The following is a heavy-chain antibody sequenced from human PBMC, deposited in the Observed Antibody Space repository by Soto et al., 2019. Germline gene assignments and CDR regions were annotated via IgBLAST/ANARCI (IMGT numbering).Heavy chain of an antibody. J-gene: IGHJ6*04. Sequence: EVQLVESGGGLVQPGGSLRLSCAASGFTVSSKYMSWVRQAPGKGLEWVSLIQSGGPTYYADSVKGRFTISRDTSENTVHLQMDSLRAEDTAVYYCARDEVLCDVGRCYGVAVDVWGKGTRVTGSS. CDR1: GFTVSSKY. V-gene: IGHV3-66*01. D-gene: IGHD2-15*01. CDR2: IQSGGPT. CDR3: ARDEVLCDVGRCYGVAVDV.